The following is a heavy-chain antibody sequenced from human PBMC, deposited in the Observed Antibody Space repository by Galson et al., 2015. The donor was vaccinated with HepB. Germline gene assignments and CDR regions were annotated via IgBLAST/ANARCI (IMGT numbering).Heavy chain of an antibody. CDR2: INPSGGST. V-gene: IGHV1-46*01. J-gene: IGHJ6*02. Sequence: SVKVSCKASGYTFTSYYMHWVRQAPGQGLEWMGIINPSGGSTSYAQKFQGRVTMTRDTSTSTVYMELSSLRSEDTAVYYCARDRGSRYYGGNRVMDVWGQGTTVTVSS. D-gene: IGHD4-23*01. CDR3: ARDRGSRYYGGNRVMDV. CDR1: GYTFTSYY.